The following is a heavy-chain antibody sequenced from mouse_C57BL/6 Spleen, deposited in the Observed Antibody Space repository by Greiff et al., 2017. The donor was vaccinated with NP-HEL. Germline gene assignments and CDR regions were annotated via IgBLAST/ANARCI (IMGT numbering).Heavy chain of an antibody. Sequence: EVNVVESGGGLVKPGGSLKLSCAASGFTFSSYALSWVRQTPEKRLEWVATISDGGSYTYYPDNVKGRFTISRDNAKNNLYLQMSHLKSEDTAMYYCARGETAQATMGCFAYWGQGTLVTVSA. CDR2: ISDGGSYT. CDR1: GFTFSSYA. J-gene: IGHJ3*01. D-gene: IGHD3-2*02. CDR3: ARGETAQATMGCFAY. V-gene: IGHV5-4*03.